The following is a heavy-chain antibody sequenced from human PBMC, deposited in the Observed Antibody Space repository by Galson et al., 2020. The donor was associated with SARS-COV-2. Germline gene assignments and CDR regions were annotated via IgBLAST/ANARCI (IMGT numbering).Heavy chain of an antibody. Sequence: GGSLRLSCAASGFTFNTYDMHWVRQTTEKGLEWVSAIGSAGDTYYSGSVKGRFTISRENAKNSLYLQMNSLIAGDTAVYYCAREGHDSGRDALDYWGQGTPVTVSS. V-gene: IGHV3-13*01. CDR3: AREGHDSGRDALDY. CDR2: IGSAGDT. J-gene: IGHJ4*02. D-gene: IGHD3-10*01. CDR1: GFTFNTYD.